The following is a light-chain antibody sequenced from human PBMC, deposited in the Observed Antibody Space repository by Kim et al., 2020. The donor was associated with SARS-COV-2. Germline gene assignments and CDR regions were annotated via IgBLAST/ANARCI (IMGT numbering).Light chain of an antibody. CDR2: AAS. V-gene: IGKV1-39*01. Sequence: DIQMTQSPSSLSASVGDTVTITCRASQTINNYLNWYQQKPGKAPEFLIHAASSLQSGGPSRFSVSASGTNFTLTIAGLQRDDFATYHCQQSYSSPSSFGQGTKLEI. CDR1: QTINNY. CDR3: QQSYSSPSS. J-gene: IGKJ2*03.